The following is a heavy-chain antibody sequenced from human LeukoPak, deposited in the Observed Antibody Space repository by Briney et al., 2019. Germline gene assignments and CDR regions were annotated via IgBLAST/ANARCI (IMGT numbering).Heavy chain of an antibody. CDR1: GGSMSSYY. D-gene: IGHD4-23*01. V-gene: IGHV4-4*07. Sequence: SETLSLTCTVSGGSMSSYYWNFIRQPAGKGLEWIGRIHTSWTTYYNPSLKTRVTMSVDTSRNQFSLRLTSVTAADTAVYYCARGDYYGGGGRNWFDPWGQGTLVTVSS. J-gene: IGHJ5*02. CDR3: ARGDYYGGGGRNWFDP. CDR2: IHTSWTT.